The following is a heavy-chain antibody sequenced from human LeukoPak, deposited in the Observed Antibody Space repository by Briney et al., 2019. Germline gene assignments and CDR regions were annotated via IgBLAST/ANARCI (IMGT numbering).Heavy chain of an antibody. J-gene: IGHJ3*02. V-gene: IGHV3-7*01. Sequence: GGSLRLSCAASGFTFSNYWMTWVRRAPGKGLEWVANIRRDGSETHYVDSVMGRFTISRDNAKNSLYMQMNSLRAEDTAVYYCARDDTHYGSSGSFYDAFDIWGQGTMVTVSS. CDR3: ARDDTHYGSSGSFYDAFDI. D-gene: IGHD3-22*01. CDR2: IRRDGSET. CDR1: GFTFSNYW.